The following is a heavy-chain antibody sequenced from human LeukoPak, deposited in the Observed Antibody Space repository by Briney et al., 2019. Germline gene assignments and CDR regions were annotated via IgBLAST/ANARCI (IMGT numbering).Heavy chain of an antibody. J-gene: IGHJ4*02. Sequence: GGSLRLSCAASGFTFSDYCMAWIRQAPGKGLEWVSYIKSSGSPIYYADSAKGRFTVSRDNAKNSLYLQMNSLRAEDTAVYYCARDLDYYESVGYYGYWGQGTLVTVSS. CDR2: IKSSGSPI. CDR3: ARDLDYYESVGYYGY. V-gene: IGHV3-11*01. CDR1: GFTFSDYC. D-gene: IGHD3-22*01.